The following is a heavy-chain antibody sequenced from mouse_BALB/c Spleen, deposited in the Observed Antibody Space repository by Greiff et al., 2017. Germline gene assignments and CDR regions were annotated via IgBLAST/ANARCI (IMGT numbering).Heavy chain of an antibody. CDR1: GYSITSGYY. CDR3: ARWLYYYAMDY. J-gene: IGHJ4*01. Sequence: EVKLVESGPGLVKPSQSLSLTCSVTGYSITSGYYWNWIRQFPGNKLEWMGYISYDGSNNYNPSLKNRISITRDTSKNQFFLKLNSVTTEDTATYYCARWLYYYAMDYWGQGTSVTVSS. V-gene: IGHV3-6*02. CDR2: ISYDGSN. D-gene: IGHD2-2*01.